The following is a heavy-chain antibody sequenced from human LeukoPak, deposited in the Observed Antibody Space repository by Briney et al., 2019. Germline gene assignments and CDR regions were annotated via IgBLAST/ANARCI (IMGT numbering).Heavy chain of an antibody. CDR1: GFTFSSYA. J-gene: IGHJ5*02. V-gene: IGHV3-23*01. D-gene: IGHD3-3*01. CDR2: IRGSGGST. CDR3: AKEASYDFWSGLEAPFDP. Sequence: PGGSLRLSCAASGFTFSSYAMSWVRQAPGKGLEWVSAIRGSGGSTYYADSVKGRFTISRDNSKNTLYLQMNSLRAEDTAVYYCAKEASYDFWSGLEAPFDPWGQGTLVTVSS.